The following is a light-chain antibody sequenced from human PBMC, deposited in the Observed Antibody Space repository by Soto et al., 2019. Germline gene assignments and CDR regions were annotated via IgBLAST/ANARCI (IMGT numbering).Light chain of an antibody. J-gene: IGKJ5*01. V-gene: IGKV1-5*01. CDR3: QQYNNWPIT. Sequence: DIQMTQSPSTLSASVGDRVTITCRASQSISSWLAWYQQKPGKAPKLLIYGASTRATGIPARFSGSGSGTEFTLTINSLQSEDFAVYYCQQYNNWPITFGQGTRLEIK. CDR2: GAS. CDR1: QSISSW.